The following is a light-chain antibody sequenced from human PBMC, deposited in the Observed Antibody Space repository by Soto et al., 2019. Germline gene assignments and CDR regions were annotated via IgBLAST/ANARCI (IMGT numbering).Light chain of an antibody. V-gene: IGLV1-47*01. J-gene: IGLJ2*01. CDR2: RNN. Sequence: QSVLTQPTSASGTPGQRVTISCSGSSSNIGSNYVYWYQQLPGTAPKVLIYRNNQRPSGVPDRFSGSKSGTSASLAISGLRSEDEADYYCAAWDDSLSGVVFGGGTKLTVL. CDR3: AAWDDSLSGVV. CDR1: SSNIGSNY.